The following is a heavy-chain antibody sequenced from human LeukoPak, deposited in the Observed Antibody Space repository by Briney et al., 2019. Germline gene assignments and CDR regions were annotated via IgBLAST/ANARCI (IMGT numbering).Heavy chain of an antibody. Sequence: ASVKVSCKASGYTFTSYDINWVRQATGQGREWMGWMNPNSGNTGYAQKFQGRVTITRNTSISTAYMELSSLRSEDTAVYYCARGFLGAMILGYWGQGTLVTVSS. CDR3: ARGFLGAMILGY. CDR2: MNPNSGNT. CDR1: GYTFTSYD. V-gene: IGHV1-8*03. J-gene: IGHJ4*02. D-gene: IGHD3-22*01.